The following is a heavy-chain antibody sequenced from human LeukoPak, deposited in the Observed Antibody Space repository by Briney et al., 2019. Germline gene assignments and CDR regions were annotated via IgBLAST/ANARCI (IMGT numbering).Heavy chain of an antibody. CDR3: AIFVPGGAVAVPQPLYY. CDR2: ISGSGGST. CDR1: GFTFSSYA. V-gene: IGHV3-23*01. Sequence: WGSLRLSCAASGFTFSSYAMSWVRQAPGKGLEWVSAISGSGGSTYYADSVKGRFTISRDNSKNTLYLQMNSPRAEDAAVNYVAIFVPGGAVAVPQPLYYWGQGTLVTVSS. D-gene: IGHD6-19*01. J-gene: IGHJ4*02.